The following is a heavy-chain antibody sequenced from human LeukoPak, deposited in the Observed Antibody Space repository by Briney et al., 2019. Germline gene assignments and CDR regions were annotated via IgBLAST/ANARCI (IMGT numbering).Heavy chain of an antibody. CDR1: GGSFSGYY. V-gene: IGHV4-34*01. CDR2: INHSGST. D-gene: IGHD6-19*01. J-gene: IGHJ6*02. Sequence: PSETLSLTCAVSGGSFSGYYWSWIRQPPGKGLEWIGEINHSGSTNYNPSLKSRVTISVDTSKNQFSLKLSSVTAADTAVYYCARLGPAGNTPYYYYYGMDVWGQGTTVTVSS. CDR3: ARLGPAGNTPYYYYYGMDV.